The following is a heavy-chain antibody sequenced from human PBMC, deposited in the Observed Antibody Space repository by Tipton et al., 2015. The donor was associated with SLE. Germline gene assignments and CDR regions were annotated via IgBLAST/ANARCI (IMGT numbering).Heavy chain of an antibody. CDR2: ISYTGST. V-gene: IGHV4-59*01. J-gene: IGHJ3*02. D-gene: IGHD3-3*01. CDR1: GGSISSYY. Sequence: TLSLTCTVSGGSISSYYWSWIRQSPGKGLEWIGYISYTGSTNCNPSLKSRVTISVDTSKNQFSLKLSSVTAADTAVYYCARVGYYDFWSGYPDAFDIWGQGTMVTVSS. CDR3: ARVGYYDFWSGYPDAFDI.